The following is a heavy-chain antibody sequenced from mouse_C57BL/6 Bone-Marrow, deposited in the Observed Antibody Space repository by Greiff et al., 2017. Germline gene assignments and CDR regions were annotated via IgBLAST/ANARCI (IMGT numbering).Heavy chain of an antibody. CDR1: GFTFSDYG. J-gene: IGHJ3*01. CDR2: ISNLAYSI. Sequence: EVHLVESGGGLVQPGGSLKLSCAASGFTFSDYGMAWVRQAPRKGPEWVAFISNLAYSIYYADTVTGRFTISRENAKNTLYLEMSSLRSEDTAMYYCARREFAYWGQGTLVTVSA. V-gene: IGHV5-15*01. CDR3: ARREFAY.